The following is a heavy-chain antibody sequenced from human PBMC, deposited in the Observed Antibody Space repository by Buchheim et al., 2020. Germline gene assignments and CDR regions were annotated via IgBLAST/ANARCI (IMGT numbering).Heavy chain of an antibody. Sequence: EVQLVESGGGLVKPGGSLRLSCAASGFSFSDAWMSWVRQAPGKGLEWVGRIQSKADGGTVEYAAPVKGRFTIPTEDSKKTLYLQMSSLKTEDTAIYYCATDGHCSGTSCHGFWGQGTL. CDR2: IQSKADGGTV. D-gene: IGHD2-2*01. J-gene: IGHJ4*02. V-gene: IGHV3-15*01. CDR3: ATDGHCSGTSCHGF. CDR1: GFSFSDAW.